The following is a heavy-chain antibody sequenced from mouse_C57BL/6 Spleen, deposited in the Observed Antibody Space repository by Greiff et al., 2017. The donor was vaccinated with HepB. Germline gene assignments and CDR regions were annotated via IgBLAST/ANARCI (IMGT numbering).Heavy chain of an antibody. CDR1: GFTFSSYA. Sequence: EVNVVESGEGLVKPGGSLKLSCAASGFTFSSYAMSWVRQTPEKRLEWVAYISSGGDYIYYADTVKGRFTISRDNARNTLYLQMSSLKSEDTAMYYCTRDRSYPQFAYWGQGTLVTVSA. J-gene: IGHJ3*01. D-gene: IGHD1-1*01. V-gene: IGHV5-9-1*02. CDR2: ISSGGDYI. CDR3: TRDRSYPQFAY.